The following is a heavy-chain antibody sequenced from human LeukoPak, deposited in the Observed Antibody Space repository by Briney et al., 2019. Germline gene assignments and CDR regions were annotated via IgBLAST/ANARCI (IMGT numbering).Heavy chain of an antibody. CDR2: INSDGSNT. Sequence: PGGSLRLSCAASGFTFSSYWMHWVRQAPGKGLVWVSRINSDGSNTNYADSVKGRFTISRDSAKNTLYLQMNSLRAEDTAVYYCARDDNRVGASFDYWGQGTLVTVSS. CDR3: ARDDNRVGASFDY. V-gene: IGHV3-74*01. D-gene: IGHD1-26*01. J-gene: IGHJ4*02. CDR1: GFTFSSYW.